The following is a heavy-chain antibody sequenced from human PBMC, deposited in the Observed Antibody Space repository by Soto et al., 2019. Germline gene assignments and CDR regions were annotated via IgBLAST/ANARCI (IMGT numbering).Heavy chain of an antibody. D-gene: IGHD3-3*01. V-gene: IGHV1-69*01. Sequence: QVQLVQSGAEVKKSGSSVKVSCKASGGTFSSYAISWVRQAPGQGLEWMGGIIPIYGTGSYAQEFQGRVTITADESMSTAYMELSSLRSKDTAVYYCARAVRGVGVVNFFGWFDPWGQGTLVTVSS. CDR1: GGTFSSYA. J-gene: IGHJ5*02. CDR2: IIPIYGTG. CDR3: ARAVRGVGVVNFFGWFDP.